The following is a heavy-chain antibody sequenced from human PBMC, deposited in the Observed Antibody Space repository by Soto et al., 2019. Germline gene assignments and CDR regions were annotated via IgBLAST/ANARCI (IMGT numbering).Heavy chain of an antibody. V-gene: IGHV4-34*01. CDR3: ARGRGYDFWSGYPPQGNWFDP. D-gene: IGHD3-3*01. Sequence: SETLSLTCAVYGGSFSGYYWSWIRQPPGKGLEWIGEINHSGSTNYNPSLKSRVTISVDTSKNQFSLKLSSVTAADTAVYYCARGRGYDFWSGYPPQGNWFDPWGRGTLVTVSS. CDR2: INHSGST. CDR1: GGSFSGYY. J-gene: IGHJ5*02.